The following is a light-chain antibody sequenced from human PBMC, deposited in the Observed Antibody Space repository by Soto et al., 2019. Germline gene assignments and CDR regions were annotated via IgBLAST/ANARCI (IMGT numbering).Light chain of an antibody. V-gene: IGKV1-39*01. CDR2: VAS. Sequence: DIQMTQSPSSLSASVGDRVTITCRASQSVGTYVSWYQQKEGKAPKLLINVASTLQSGVASTFSGSGSGTDFTLAISSLQSEDFAVYYCQQYNNWPPLTFGGGTKVEIK. CDR1: QSVGTY. CDR3: QQYNNWPPLT. J-gene: IGKJ4*01.